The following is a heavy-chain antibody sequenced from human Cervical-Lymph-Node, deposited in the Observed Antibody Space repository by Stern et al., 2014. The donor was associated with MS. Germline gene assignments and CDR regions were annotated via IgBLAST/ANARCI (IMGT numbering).Heavy chain of an antibody. Sequence: VQLVQSGGGLVQPGRSLRLSCTASGFIFNDYAMNWVRQAPGKGLEWISVISWDGNNIAYAGSVKGRFTISRDSDQNSLDLHMNSLRPEDTALYYCAKGSGWQYLSHIDFWGQGALVTVSS. V-gene: IGHV3-9*01. CDR3: AKGSGWQYLSHIDF. CDR2: ISWDGNNI. D-gene: IGHD6-25*01. CDR1: GFIFNDYA. J-gene: IGHJ4*02.